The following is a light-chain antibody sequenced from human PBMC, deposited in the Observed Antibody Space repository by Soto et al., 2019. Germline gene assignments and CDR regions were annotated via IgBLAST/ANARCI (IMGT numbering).Light chain of an antibody. J-gene: IGLJ1*01. V-gene: IGLV1-44*01. CDR3: AAWDASLNGYV. CDR2: SYD. Sequence: QSVLTQPPSASGTPGQRVTISCSTSSSNIGGNTVNWYQQVPGTAPKLLIYSYDQRPSWVPDRFSGSKSGTSASLAISGLQSEDEADYYCAAWDASLNGYVFGTGTKLTVL. CDR1: SSNIGGNT.